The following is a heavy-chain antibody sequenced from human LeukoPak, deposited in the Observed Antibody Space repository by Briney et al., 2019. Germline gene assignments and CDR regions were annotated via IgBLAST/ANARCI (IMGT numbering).Heavy chain of an antibody. CDR1: GGSISSYY. V-gene: IGHV4-59*01. J-gene: IGHJ6*04. Sequence: SETLSLTCTVSGGSISSYYGSWIRQPPEKGLEWIGYIYYSGSTNYNPSLERRVTISVDTSKNQFSLKLSSVTAADTAVYYCARAYYYYGMDVWGKGTTVTVSS. CDR3: ARAYYYYGMDV. CDR2: IYYSGST.